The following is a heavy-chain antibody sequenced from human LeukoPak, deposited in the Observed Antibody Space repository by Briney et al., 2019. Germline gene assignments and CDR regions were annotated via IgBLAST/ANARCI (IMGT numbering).Heavy chain of an antibody. J-gene: IGHJ4*02. CDR1: GFTFSSYA. CDR2: ISGSGGST. Sequence: GGSLRLSCAASGFTFSSYAMSWVRQAPGKGLEWVSAISGSGGSTYYADSVKGRFTISRDNSKNTLYLQMNSLRSEDTAVYYCARDYDSSSWYSVDYWGQGTLVTVSS. CDR3: ARDYDSSSWYSVDY. V-gene: IGHV3-23*01. D-gene: IGHD6-13*01.